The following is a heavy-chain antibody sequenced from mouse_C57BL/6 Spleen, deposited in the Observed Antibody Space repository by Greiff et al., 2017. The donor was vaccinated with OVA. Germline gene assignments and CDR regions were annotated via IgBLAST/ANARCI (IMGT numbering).Heavy chain of an antibody. CDR2: INPNNGGT. D-gene: IGHD3-2*02. CDR1: GYTFTEYN. V-gene: IGHV1-18*01. CDR3: ARLRLLNYAMDY. J-gene: IGHJ4*01. Sequence: VQLQQSGPELVKPGASVKIPCKASGYTFTEYNMDWVKQSHGKSLEWIGDINPNNGGTIYNQKFKGKATLTVDKSSSTAYMELRSLTSEDTAVYYCARLRLLNYAMDYWGQGTSVTVSS.